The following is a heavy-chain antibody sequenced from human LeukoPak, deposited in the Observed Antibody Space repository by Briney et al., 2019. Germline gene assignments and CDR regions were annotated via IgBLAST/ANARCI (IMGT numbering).Heavy chain of an antibody. J-gene: IGHJ5*02. D-gene: IGHD2-2*01. V-gene: IGHV4-34*01. CDR1: GGSFSGYY. Sequence: PSETLSLTCPVYGGSFSGYYWSWIRQPPGKGLDWIGEINHSGSTNYNPSLKSRVTISVDTSKNQFSLKLSSVTAADTAVYYCARAGDCSSTSCNSWFDPWGQGTLVTVSS. CDR2: INHSGST. CDR3: ARAGDCSSTSCNSWFDP.